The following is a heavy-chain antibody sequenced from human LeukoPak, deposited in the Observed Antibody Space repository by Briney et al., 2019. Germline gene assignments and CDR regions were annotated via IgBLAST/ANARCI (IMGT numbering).Heavy chain of an antibody. Sequence: GGSLRLSCVASGVTLSNYAMSWARQAPGKGLEWVSGISSSGSGGNTYYADSVKGRFTISGDSSRNTLFLHMNTLRAEDTAIYYCAKDRTVGASYRYFDLWGRGTLVTVSS. D-gene: IGHD1-26*01. CDR1: GVTLSNYA. V-gene: IGHV3-23*01. J-gene: IGHJ2*01. CDR2: ISSSGSGGNT. CDR3: AKDRTVGASYRYFDL.